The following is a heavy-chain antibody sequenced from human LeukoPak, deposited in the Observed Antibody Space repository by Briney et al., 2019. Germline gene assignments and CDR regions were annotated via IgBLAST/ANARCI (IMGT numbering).Heavy chain of an antibody. D-gene: IGHD5-24*01. CDR1: GGSISSSSYY. Sequence: PSETLSLTCTVSGGSISSSSYYWGWIRQPPGKGLEWIGSIYYSGSTYYNPSLKSRVTISVDTSKNQFSLKLSSVTAADTAVYYCERGGKMATIIGHFDYWGQGTLVTVSS. CDR2: IYYSGST. V-gene: IGHV4-39*07. CDR3: ERGGKMATIIGHFDY. J-gene: IGHJ4*02.